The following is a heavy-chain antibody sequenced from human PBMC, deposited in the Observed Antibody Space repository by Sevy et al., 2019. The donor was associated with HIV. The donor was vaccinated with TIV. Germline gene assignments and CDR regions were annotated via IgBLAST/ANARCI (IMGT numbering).Heavy chain of an antibody. CDR1: GVTFSDYA. J-gene: IGHJ6*02. V-gene: IGHV3-23*01. Sequence: GGSLRLSCAVSGVTFSDYAMSWFRQAPGKGLEWVSVISGFGDKTYYADSVRGRFTISRDNSKNTLHLQMNSLRAEDTAVYYCAKAGGINWFYYYYGMDVWGQWTTVTVSS. D-gene: IGHD1-1*01. CDR3: AKAGGINWFYYYYGMDV. CDR2: ISGFGDKT.